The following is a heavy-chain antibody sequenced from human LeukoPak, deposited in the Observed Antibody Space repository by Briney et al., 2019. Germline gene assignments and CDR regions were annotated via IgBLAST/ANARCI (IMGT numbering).Heavy chain of an antibody. CDR1: GFTFSNYG. CDR2: IWFDGIKK. D-gene: IGHD2-8*01. Sequence: PGGSLRLSCAASGFTFSNYGMHWVRQVPGKGLEWVAAIWFDGIKKYYADSVKGRFTISRDNSMNTLYLQMNSLRPDDTAVYYCASETQVLVVLLDHWGQGTLVTVSS. CDR3: ASETQVLVVLLDH. V-gene: IGHV3-33*01. J-gene: IGHJ4*02.